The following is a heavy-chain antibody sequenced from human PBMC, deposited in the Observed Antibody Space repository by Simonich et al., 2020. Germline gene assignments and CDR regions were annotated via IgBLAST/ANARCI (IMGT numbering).Heavy chain of an antibody. Sequence: QVQLQESGPGLVKPSETLSLTCAVSGYSISSGYYWGWIRQPPGKGLEWIGSIYHSGSTYYNPSLERRVTITVDTSKNQFSLKLSSVTAADTAVYYCARVGYSNYYYYGMDVWGQGTTVTVSS. D-gene: IGHD6-13*01. CDR2: IYHSGST. V-gene: IGHV4-38-2*01. CDR1: GYSISSGYY. CDR3: ARVGYSNYYYYGMDV. J-gene: IGHJ6*02.